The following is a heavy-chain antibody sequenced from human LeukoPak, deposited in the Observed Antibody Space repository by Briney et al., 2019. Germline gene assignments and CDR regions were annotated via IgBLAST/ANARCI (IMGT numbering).Heavy chain of an antibody. V-gene: IGHV4-34*01. D-gene: IGHD5-12*01. CDR1: GGSFSGYY. CDR2: INHSGST. CDR3: ASGSGYEKGTWFDP. J-gene: IGHJ5*02. Sequence: SETLSLTCTVYGGSFSGYYWSWIRQPPGKGLEWIGEINHSGSTNYNPSLKSRVTISVDTSKNQFSLKLSSVTAADTAVYYCASGSGYEKGTWFDPWGQGTLVTVSS.